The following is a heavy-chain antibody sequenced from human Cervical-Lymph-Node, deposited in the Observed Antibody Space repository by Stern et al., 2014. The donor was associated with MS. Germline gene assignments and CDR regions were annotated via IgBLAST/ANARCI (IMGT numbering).Heavy chain of an antibody. Sequence: MQLVESGAEVKKPGASVKVSCKGSGCTFSSYAIRWVRQAPGQGLECMGGIIPIFCAANYAPNLQGRVTLTADESTTTAYMAWSSLRTEDTAAYYCWRGELKEGLVRGMDVWGQGTTVTVSS. J-gene: IGHJ6*02. D-gene: IGHD1-26*01. CDR3: WRGELKEGLVRGMDV. CDR2: IIPIFCAA. CDR1: GCTFSSYA. V-gene: IGHV1-69*01.